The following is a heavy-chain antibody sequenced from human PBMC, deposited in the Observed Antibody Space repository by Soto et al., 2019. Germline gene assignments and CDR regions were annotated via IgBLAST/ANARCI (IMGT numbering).Heavy chain of an antibody. CDR1: GDSISRVNW. CDR3: ARDVAVPGESDRFDQ. J-gene: IGHJ4*02. V-gene: IGHV4-4*02. D-gene: IGHD6-19*01. CDR2: IYHTGIT. Sequence: SETLSLTCAVSGDSISRVNWWSWVRQSPGQGLEWIGDIYHTGITNYNPSLQSRVTISVDKSKNEFSLNLTSVTATDTAMYYCARDVAVPGESDRFDQWGQGIMVTVSS.